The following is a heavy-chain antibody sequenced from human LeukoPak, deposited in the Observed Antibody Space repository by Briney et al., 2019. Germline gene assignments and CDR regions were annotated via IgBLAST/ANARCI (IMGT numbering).Heavy chain of an antibody. Sequence: PGRSLRLSCAASGFTFSSYGMHWVRQAPGKGLEWVAVIWYDGSNKYYADPVKGRFTISRDNSKNTLYLQMNSLRAEDTAVYYCAKDRGLLWFGELFDYWGQGTLVTVSS. V-gene: IGHV3-33*06. J-gene: IGHJ4*02. CDR2: IWYDGSNK. D-gene: IGHD3-10*01. CDR1: GFTFSSYG. CDR3: AKDRGLLWFGELFDY.